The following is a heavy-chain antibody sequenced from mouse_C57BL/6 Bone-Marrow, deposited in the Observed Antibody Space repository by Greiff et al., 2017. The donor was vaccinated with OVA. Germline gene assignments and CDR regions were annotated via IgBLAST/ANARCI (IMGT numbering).Heavy chain of an antibody. CDR3: VRVKDYYGSPNWYFDV. CDR1: GFTFNTYA. Sequence: EVMLVESGGGLVQPKGSLQLSCAASGFTFNTYAMHWVRQAPGKGLEWVARIRSKSSNYATYYADSVKDRFTISRDDSQSMLYLQMNNLKTEDTAMYYSVRVKDYYGSPNWYFDVWGTGTTVTVSS. D-gene: IGHD1-1*01. CDR2: IRSKSSNYAT. J-gene: IGHJ1*03. V-gene: IGHV10-3*01.